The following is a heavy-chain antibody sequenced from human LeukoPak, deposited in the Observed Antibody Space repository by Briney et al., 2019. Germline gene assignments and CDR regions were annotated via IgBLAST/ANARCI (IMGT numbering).Heavy chain of an antibody. Sequence: PGGSLRLSCAASGFTFNSYAMSWVRRAPGKGLEWVSAISSPGGNTYYADSVKGRFTVSRDNSKNTLRLQMNSLKVEDTAVYYCAKGGTYISLPIEYWGQGTLVTVSS. CDR1: GFTFNSYA. J-gene: IGHJ4*02. CDR2: ISSPGGNT. D-gene: IGHD6-6*01. V-gene: IGHV3-23*01. CDR3: AKGGTYISLPIEY.